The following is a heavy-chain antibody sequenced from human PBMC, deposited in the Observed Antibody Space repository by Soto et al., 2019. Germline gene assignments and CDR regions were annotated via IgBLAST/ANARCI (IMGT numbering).Heavy chain of an antibody. Sequence: GGSPRLSCAAAGFTFSSYGMHWVRQAPGKGLEWVAVIWYDGSNKYYADSVKGRFTISRDNSKNTLYLQMNSLRAEDTAVYYCASSRAYCSSTSCYGEQQLALDYWGQGTLVTVSS. V-gene: IGHV3-33*01. D-gene: IGHD2-2*01. CDR1: GFTFSSYG. J-gene: IGHJ4*02. CDR3: ASSRAYCSSTSCYGEQQLALDY. CDR2: IWYDGSNK.